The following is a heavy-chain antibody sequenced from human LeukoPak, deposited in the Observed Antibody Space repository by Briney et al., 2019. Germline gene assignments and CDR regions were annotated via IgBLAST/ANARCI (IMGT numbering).Heavy chain of an antibody. Sequence: GGSLRLSCAASGFTFSDYYMSWIRQAPGKGLEWVSYISSSSSYIYYADSVKGRLTITRDNAKNSLYLQMNTLKAEDTAVYYCARDRHCGGDCYFDAFDIWGQGTMVTVSS. CDR3: ARDRHCGGDCYFDAFDI. V-gene: IGHV3-11*06. CDR2: ISSSSSYI. J-gene: IGHJ3*02. D-gene: IGHD2-21*02. CDR1: GFTFSDYY.